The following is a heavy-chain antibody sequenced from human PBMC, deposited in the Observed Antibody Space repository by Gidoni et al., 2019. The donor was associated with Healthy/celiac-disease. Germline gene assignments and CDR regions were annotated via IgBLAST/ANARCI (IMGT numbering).Heavy chain of an antibody. CDR3: TPPGTDYGGNPVIAN. Sequence: EVQLVESGGGLVKPGGSLRLSCAASGFTFSNAWMSWVRQAPGKGLEWVGRIKSKTDGGTTDYAAPVKGRFTISRDDSKNTLYLQMNSLKTEDTAVYYCTPPGTDYGGNPVIANWGQGTLVTVSS. CDR2: IKSKTDGGTT. V-gene: IGHV3-15*01. D-gene: IGHD4-17*01. J-gene: IGHJ4*02. CDR1: GFTFSNAW.